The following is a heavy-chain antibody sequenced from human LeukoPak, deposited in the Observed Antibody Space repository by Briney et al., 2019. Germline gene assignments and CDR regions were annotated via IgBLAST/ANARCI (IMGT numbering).Heavy chain of an antibody. D-gene: IGHD4-11*01. J-gene: IGHJ4*02. V-gene: IGHV1-2*02. CDR1: GYTFTNYY. CDR2: INPNSGGT. Sequence: ASVKASCKASGYTFTNYYIHCVRQAPGQGLEWMGWINPNSGGTNYAQKFQGRVTMTRDTSISTAYMELSRLTSDDTAVYYCAKDAIVRDYSNSDYWGQGTLVTVSS. CDR3: AKDAIVRDYSNSDY.